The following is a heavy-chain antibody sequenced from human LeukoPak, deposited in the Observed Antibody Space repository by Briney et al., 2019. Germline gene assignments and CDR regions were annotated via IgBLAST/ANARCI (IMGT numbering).Heavy chain of an antibody. V-gene: IGHV3-23*01. Sequence: GGSLRLSCAASGFTFSSYAMSWVRQAPGKGLEWVSAISGSGGSTYYADSVKGRFTISRDNSKNTLYLQMNSLRAEDTAVYYCAKETGIAVAGTVYCGMDVWGQGTTVTVSS. J-gene: IGHJ6*02. CDR2: ISGSGGST. D-gene: IGHD6-19*01. CDR1: GFTFSSYA. CDR3: AKETGIAVAGTVYCGMDV.